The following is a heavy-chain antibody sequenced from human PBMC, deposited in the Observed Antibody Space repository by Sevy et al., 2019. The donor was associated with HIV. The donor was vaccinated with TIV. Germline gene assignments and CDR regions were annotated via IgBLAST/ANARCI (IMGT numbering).Heavy chain of an antibody. Sequence: SETLSLTCTVSGGSISSYYWSWIRQPPGKGLEWIGYIFYSGSTKYSPSLESRVIISVDTSKNQYSLKLSSVTAADTAVYYCARHRDYGSGNCYNREFDYWGQGTLVTVSS. CDR2: IFYSGST. J-gene: IGHJ4*02. CDR1: GGSISSYY. D-gene: IGHD3-10*01. V-gene: IGHV4-59*08. CDR3: ARHRDYGSGNCYNREFDY.